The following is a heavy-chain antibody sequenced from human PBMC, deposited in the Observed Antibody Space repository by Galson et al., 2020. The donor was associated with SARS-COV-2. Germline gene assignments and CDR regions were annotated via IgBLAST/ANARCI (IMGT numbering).Heavy chain of an antibody. Sequence: SETLSLTCTVSGGSISSSSYYWGWIRQPPGKGLEWIGSIYYSGSTYYHPSLKSRVTISVDTSKNQFSLKLSSVTAADTAVYYWAGGVVAATRSIYYSLGGWGQGSTGTVSS. D-gene: IGHD2-15*01. CDR3: AGGVVAATRSIYYSLGG. CDR2: IYYSGST. J-gene: IGHJ6*02. V-gene: IGHV4-39*01. CDR1: GGSISSSSYY.